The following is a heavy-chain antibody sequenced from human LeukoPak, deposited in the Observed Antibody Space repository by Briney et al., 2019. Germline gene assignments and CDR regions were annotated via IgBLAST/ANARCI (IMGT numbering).Heavy chain of an antibody. V-gene: IGHV3-15*01. D-gene: IGHD3-10*01. Sequence: GGSLRLSCAASGFSISNDWMSWVRQAPGKGLEWVARVKSRSAGETTDYAAPVKGRFTISRDDSKNTLYLQMNSLKTEDTAVYYVTLIQGWGSGSYYRDFWGQGTLVTVSS. J-gene: IGHJ4*02. CDR3: TLIQGWGSGSYYRDF. CDR2: VKSRSAGETT. CDR1: GFSISNDW.